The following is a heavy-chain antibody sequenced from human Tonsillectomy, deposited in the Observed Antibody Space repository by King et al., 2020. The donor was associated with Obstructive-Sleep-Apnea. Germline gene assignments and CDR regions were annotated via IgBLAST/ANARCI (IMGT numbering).Heavy chain of an antibody. Sequence: VQLVESGGGLVQPGGSLRLSCAASGFTFSSYWMSWVRQAPGKGLEWVANIKQDGSEKYYVDSVKGRFTISRDNAKNSLYLQMNSLRAEDTAVYYCARGGGSYFGPLYYDYWGQGTLVTVSS. D-gene: IGHD1-26*01. CDR2: IKQDGSEK. CDR3: ARGGGSYFGPLYYDY. V-gene: IGHV3-7*01. J-gene: IGHJ4*02. CDR1: GFTFSSYW.